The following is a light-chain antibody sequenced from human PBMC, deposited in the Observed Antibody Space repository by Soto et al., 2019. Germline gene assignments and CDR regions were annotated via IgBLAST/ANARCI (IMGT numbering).Light chain of an antibody. J-gene: IGLJ1*01. CDR2: GNS. Sequence: QSALTQPPSVSGAPGQRVTISCTGSSSNIGAGYDVHWYQQLPGTAPKLLIYGNSNRPSGVPDRFSGSKSGTSASLAITGLQAEDEADYSCQSYDSTLSGSYVFGTGTKVTVL. V-gene: IGLV1-40*01. CDR1: SSNIGAGYD. CDR3: QSYDSTLSGSYV.